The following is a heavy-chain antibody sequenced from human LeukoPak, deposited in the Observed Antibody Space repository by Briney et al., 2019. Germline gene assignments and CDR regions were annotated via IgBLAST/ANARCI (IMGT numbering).Heavy chain of an antibody. CDR3: ARETESQLLSNPFHI. D-gene: IGHD4-23*01. Sequence: PGGSLRLSCAASGFSFKDTGMQWVRQAPGKSPEWLTIIWYDGSTKYYAAYVKGRFTVSRDNSKNILYLQMNRLRAEDTAVYYCARETESQLLSNPFHIWGQGTMVTVSS. V-gene: IGHV3-33*01. J-gene: IGHJ3*02. CDR2: IWYDGSTK. CDR1: GFSFKDTG.